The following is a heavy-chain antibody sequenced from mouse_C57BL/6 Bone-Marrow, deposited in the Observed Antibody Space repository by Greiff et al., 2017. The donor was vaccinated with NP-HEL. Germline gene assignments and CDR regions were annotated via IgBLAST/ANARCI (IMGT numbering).Heavy chain of an antibody. V-gene: IGHV3-6*01. CDR1: GYSITSGYY. D-gene: IGHD1-1*01. CDR2: ISYDGSN. J-gene: IGHJ2*01. CDR3: ARDLDYGSSYYFDY. Sequence: EVQLQQSGPGLVKPSQSLSLTCSVTGYSITSGYYWNWIRQFPGNKLAWMGYISYDGSNNSNPSLKNRISITRDTSKNQFFLKLNSVTTEDTATYYCARDLDYGSSYYFDYWGQGTTLTVSS.